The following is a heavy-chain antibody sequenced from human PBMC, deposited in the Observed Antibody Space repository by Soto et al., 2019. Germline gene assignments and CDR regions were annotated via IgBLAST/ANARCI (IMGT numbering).Heavy chain of an antibody. CDR3: ATLVSRAFDI. CDR1: GFTFSSYA. J-gene: IGHJ3*02. Sequence: QVQLVESGGGEVQPGRSLRLSCAASGFTFSSYAMHWVRQAPGKGLEWVAVISYDGSNKYYADSVKGRFTISRDNSKNTLYLQMNSLRAEDTAVYYCATLVSRAFDIWGQGTMVTVSS. V-gene: IGHV3-30-3*01. D-gene: IGHD2-2*01. CDR2: ISYDGSNK.